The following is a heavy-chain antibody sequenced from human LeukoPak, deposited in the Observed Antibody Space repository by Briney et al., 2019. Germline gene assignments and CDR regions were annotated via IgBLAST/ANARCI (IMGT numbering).Heavy chain of an antibody. CDR3: AREADYGDYIDY. D-gene: IGHD4-17*01. J-gene: IGHJ4*02. CDR2: IHYSGNT. Sequence: SETLSLTCTVSGDSIRNFYWSWFRRPPGKGLKWIGYIHYSGNTYYNPSLKSRVAMSVDTSKNQLSLKLTSVTAADTAVYYCAREADYGDYIDYWGQGTLVTVSS. CDR1: GDSIRNFY. V-gene: IGHV4-59*01.